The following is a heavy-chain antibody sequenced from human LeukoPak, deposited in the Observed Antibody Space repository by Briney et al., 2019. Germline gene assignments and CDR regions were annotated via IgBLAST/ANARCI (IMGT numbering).Heavy chain of an antibody. CDR3: ARGPAPVKSRSYYQPFDY. Sequence: ASVTVSCKASGYTFTSYGISWVRQAPGQGLEWMGWISAYNGNTNYAQKLQGRVTMTTDTSTSTAYMELRSLRSDDTAVYYCARGPAPVKSRSYYQPFDYWGQGTLVTVSS. V-gene: IGHV1-18*01. CDR2: ISAYNGNT. J-gene: IGHJ4*02. CDR1: GYTFTSYG. D-gene: IGHD3-10*01.